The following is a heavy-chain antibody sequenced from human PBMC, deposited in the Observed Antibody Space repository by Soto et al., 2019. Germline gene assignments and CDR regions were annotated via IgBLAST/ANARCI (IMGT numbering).Heavy chain of an antibody. V-gene: IGHV4-59*01. Sequence: QVQLQESGPGLVKPSETLSLTCTVSGGSMNTFYWSWVRQSPGKGLERIGYIYFRGTTHYHPSLQSRVSISIDTSQNQFSLKLNSMTTADTAVYYCARSSGYATPLDQWGQGTLVTVSS. CDR3: ARSSGYATPLDQ. CDR1: GGSMNTFY. CDR2: IYFRGTT. J-gene: IGHJ4*02. D-gene: IGHD3-22*01.